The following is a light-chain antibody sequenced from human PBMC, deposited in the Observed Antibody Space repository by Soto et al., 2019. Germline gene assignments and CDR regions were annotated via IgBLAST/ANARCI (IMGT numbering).Light chain of an antibody. CDR3: SSYTSSGTLVV. J-gene: IGLJ2*01. Sequence: QSVLTQPASVSGSPGQSITISCTGTSSDVGGYKYVSWYQQHPGKAPKLIIYDVSNRPSGVSNRFSGSKSGNTASLTISRLQAEDEADYYCSSYTSSGTLVVFGGGTKLTVL. V-gene: IGLV2-14*01. CDR1: SSDVGGYKY. CDR2: DVS.